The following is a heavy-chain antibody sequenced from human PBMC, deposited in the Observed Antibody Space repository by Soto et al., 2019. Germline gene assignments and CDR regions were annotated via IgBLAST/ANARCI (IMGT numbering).Heavy chain of an antibody. CDR2: IYSGGST. V-gene: IGHV3-66*01. D-gene: IGHD2-2*01. CDR3: ARGGEYCSSTSCYYYYYYMDV. Sequence: GGSLRLSCAASGFTVSSNYMSWVRQAPGKGLEWVSVIYSGGSTYYADSVKGRFTISRDNSKNTLYLQMNSLRAEDTAVYYCARGGEYCSSTSCYYYYYYMDVWGKGTTVTVSS. J-gene: IGHJ6*03. CDR1: GFTVSSNY.